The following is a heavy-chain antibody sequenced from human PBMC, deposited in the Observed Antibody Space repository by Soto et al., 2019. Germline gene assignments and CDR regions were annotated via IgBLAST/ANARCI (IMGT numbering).Heavy chain of an antibody. D-gene: IGHD5-12*01. CDR1: GYTFTGYY. CDR3: ATSLSPDIVATFAGIGAFDI. CDR2: INTNSGGT. J-gene: IGHJ3*02. V-gene: IGHV1-2*04. Sequence: QVQLVQSGAEVKKPGASVKVSCKASGYTFTGYYMHWVRQAPGQGLEWMGWINTNSGGTNYAQKVQGCVTMTRDNSNSTAYMEMSRLRSDDTAVYYCATSLSPDIVATFAGIGAFDIWGQGTMVTVSS.